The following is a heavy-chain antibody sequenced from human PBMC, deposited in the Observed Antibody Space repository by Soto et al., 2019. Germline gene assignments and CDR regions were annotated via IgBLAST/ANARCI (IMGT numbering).Heavy chain of an antibody. Sequence: GGSLRLSCAASGFTFISYAMSWVRQAPGKGLEWVSAIIGSGGSTYYADSVKGRFTISRDNSKNTLYLQMNSLRAEDTAVYYCAKDLPYSSGLSDVWGQGTTVTVSS. CDR2: IIGSGGST. J-gene: IGHJ6*02. V-gene: IGHV3-23*01. CDR3: AKDLPYSSGLSDV. D-gene: IGHD6-19*01. CDR1: GFTFISYA.